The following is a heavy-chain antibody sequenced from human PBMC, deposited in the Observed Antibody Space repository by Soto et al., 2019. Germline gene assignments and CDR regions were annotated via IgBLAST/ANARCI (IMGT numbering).Heavy chain of an antibody. D-gene: IGHD3-10*01. Sequence: SGPTLVNPTETLTLTCSVSGFSLTLGRMAVTWIRQPPGKALEWLAHILSTDETSYATSLKTRVTISKDISKSQVLLTMTNVDPVDTATYFCVHRRRDSGPNGDYWGPGILVTVSS. CDR2: ILSTDET. CDR3: VHRRRDSGPNGDY. J-gene: IGHJ4*02. CDR1: GFSLTLGRMA. V-gene: IGHV2-26*01.